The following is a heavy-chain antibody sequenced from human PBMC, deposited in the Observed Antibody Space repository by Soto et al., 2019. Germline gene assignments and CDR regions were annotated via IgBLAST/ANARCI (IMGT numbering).Heavy chain of an antibody. CDR3: ASAIAGVTMVRGVRPPFGY. J-gene: IGHJ4*02. CDR2: IIPILGIA. V-gene: IGHV1-69*02. D-gene: IGHD3-10*01. Sequence: SVKVSCKASGGTFSIYTISWVLQAPGQGLEWMGRIIPILGIANYAQKFQGRVTITADKSTSTAYMELSSLRSEDTAVYYCASAIAGVTMVRGVRPPFGYWGQGTLVTVSS. CDR1: GGTFSIYT.